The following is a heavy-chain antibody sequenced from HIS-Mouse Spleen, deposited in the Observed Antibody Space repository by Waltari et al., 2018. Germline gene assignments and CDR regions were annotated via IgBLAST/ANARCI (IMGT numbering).Heavy chain of an antibody. Sequence: QLQLQESGPGLVKPSETLSLTCTVSGGSISSSSYYWGWIRQPPGKGLEWIGSIYYSGSTYCNPSLKSRVTISVDTSKNQFSLKLSSVTAADTAVYYCARDPRWNDGIDYWGQGTLVTVSS. D-gene: IGHD1-1*01. J-gene: IGHJ4*02. CDR3: ARDPRWNDGIDY. CDR2: IYYSGST. V-gene: IGHV4-39*07. CDR1: GGSISSSSYY.